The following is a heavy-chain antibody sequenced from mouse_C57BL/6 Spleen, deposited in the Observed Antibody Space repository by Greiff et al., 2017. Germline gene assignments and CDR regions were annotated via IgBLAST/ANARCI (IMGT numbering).Heavy chain of an antibody. Sequence: QVQLQQPGAELVKPGASVKMSCKASGYTFTSYWITWVKQRPGQGLEWIGDIYPGSGSTNYNEKFKSKATLTVDTSSSTAYMQLSSLTSEDSAVYYCARRYYSNYDWYFDVWGTGTTVTVSS. CDR1: GYTFTSYW. D-gene: IGHD2-5*01. J-gene: IGHJ1*03. CDR2: IYPGSGST. CDR3: ARRYYSNYDWYFDV. V-gene: IGHV1-55*01.